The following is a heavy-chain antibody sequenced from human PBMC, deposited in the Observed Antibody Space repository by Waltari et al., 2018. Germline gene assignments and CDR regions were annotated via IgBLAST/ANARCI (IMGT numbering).Heavy chain of an antibody. CDR3: ARRDGSGTYYPPNAFDI. V-gene: IGHV4-38-2*01. D-gene: IGHD3-10*01. J-gene: IGHJ3*02. CDR1: GYSITNGYY. Sequence: QFQLQESGPGLVKPSETLSLTCGVSGYSITNGYYCGWIRQAPGKGLEWIGSIYNSGSTYYNASLKSRVTISVDTAKSQVSLKLSAVTAADTAVYYCARRDGSGTYYPPNAFDIWGQGTGVTVSS. CDR2: IYNSGST.